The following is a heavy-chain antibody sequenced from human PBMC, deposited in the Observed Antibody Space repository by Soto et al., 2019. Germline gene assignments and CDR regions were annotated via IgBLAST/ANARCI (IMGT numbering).Heavy chain of an antibody. D-gene: IGHD3-9*01. CDR1: GGSFSGYY. J-gene: IGHJ4*02. CDR2: INHSGST. Sequence: SETLSLTCAVYGGSFSGYYWSWIRQPPGKGLEWIGEINHSGSTNYNPSLKSRVTISVDTSKNQFSLKLSSVTAADTAVYYCARASLIGTVLRYFDWLFGYFDYWGQGTLVTVS. CDR3: ARASLIGTVLRYFDWLFGYFDY. V-gene: IGHV4-34*01.